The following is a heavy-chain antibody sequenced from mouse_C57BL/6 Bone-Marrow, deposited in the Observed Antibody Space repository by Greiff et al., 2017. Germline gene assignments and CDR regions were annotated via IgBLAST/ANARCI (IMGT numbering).Heavy chain of an antibody. CDR3: ARGVS. D-gene: IGHD6-2*01. V-gene: IGHV1-81*01. CDR1: GYTFTSYG. J-gene: IGHJ2*01. CDR2: IYPRSGNT. Sequence: VQLQQSGAELARPGASVKLSCKASGYTFTSYGISWVKQRTGQGPEWIGEIYPRSGNTYYNEKFKGKATLTADKSSSTAYMELRSLTSEDSAVYFCARGVSWGQGTTLTVSA.